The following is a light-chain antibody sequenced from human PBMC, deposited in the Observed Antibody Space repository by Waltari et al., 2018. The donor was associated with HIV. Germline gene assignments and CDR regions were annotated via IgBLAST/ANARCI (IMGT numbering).Light chain of an antibody. V-gene: IGLV2-14*01. Sequence: QSALTPPASVSGSPGQSITISCTGTSSDVGGYNYVSWYQQHPGKAPKLLISEVSNRPSGISNRFSGSKSGNTASLTISGLQTEDEANYYCSSYTTSTTPVVFGGGTKLTVL. CDR1: SSDVGGYNY. J-gene: IGLJ2*01. CDR2: EVS. CDR3: SSYTTSTTPVV.